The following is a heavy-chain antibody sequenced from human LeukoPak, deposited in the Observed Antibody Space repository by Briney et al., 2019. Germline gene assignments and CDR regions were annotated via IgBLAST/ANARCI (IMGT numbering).Heavy chain of an antibody. D-gene: IGHD1-26*01. V-gene: IGHV3-21*01. Sequence: GGSLRLSCAASGFTFSSFNMNWVRQAPGEGLEWVSSITSSSSYIFYADSVKGRFTISRDNAKNSLYLQMDSLRAEDTAVYYCARYSGTYRDYWGQGTLVTASS. J-gene: IGHJ4*02. CDR1: GFTFSSFN. CDR3: ARYSGTYRDY. CDR2: ITSSSSYI.